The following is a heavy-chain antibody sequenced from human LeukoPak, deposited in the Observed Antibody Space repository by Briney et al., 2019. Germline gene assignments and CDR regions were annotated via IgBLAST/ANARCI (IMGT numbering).Heavy chain of an antibody. J-gene: IGHJ5*02. CDR3: VRESPVAAVGRSWFDP. V-gene: IGHV3-23*01. D-gene: IGHD6-13*01. CDR2: ISGSNGNT. Sequence: GGSLRLSCAASGFTFSSYAMSWFRQAPGEGLEWVSTISGSNGNTHYADSVKGRFTISRDNSKNTLYLQMNSLRAEDTAVYYCVRESPVAAVGRSWFDPWGQGTLVTVSS. CDR1: GFTFSSYA.